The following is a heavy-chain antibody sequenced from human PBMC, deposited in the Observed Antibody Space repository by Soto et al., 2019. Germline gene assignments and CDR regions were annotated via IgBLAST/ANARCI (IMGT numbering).Heavy chain of an antibody. D-gene: IGHD3-22*01. CDR2: IDWDDDK. V-gene: IGHV2-70*01. Sequence: SGPTLVNPAQTLTLTCTFSGFSLSTSGMCVSWIRQPPGKALEWLALIDWDDDKYYSTSLKTRLTISKDTSKNQVVLTMTNMDPVDTATYYCARVPPPPDSSGYLVFDYWGQGTLVTVPS. CDR1: GFSLSTSGMC. CDR3: ARVPPPPDSSGYLVFDY. J-gene: IGHJ4*02.